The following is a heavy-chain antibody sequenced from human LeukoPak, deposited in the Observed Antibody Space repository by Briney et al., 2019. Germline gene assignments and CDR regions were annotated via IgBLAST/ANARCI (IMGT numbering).Heavy chain of an antibody. Sequence: SETLFLTCTVSGGSISNYYWGWIRQPPGEGLEWIGSIYYSGSTYYNSSLQGRVTISVHMSNNQFALKLSSVTAADTAVYYCTRATGAGLDYWGQGTLVTVSS. D-gene: IGHD1-1*01. CDR2: IYYSGST. CDR1: GGSISNYY. J-gene: IGHJ4*02. CDR3: TRATGAGLDY. V-gene: IGHV4-39*06.